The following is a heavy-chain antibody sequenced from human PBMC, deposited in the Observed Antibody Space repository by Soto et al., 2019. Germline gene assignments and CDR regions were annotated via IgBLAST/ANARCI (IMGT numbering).Heavy chain of an antibody. J-gene: IGHJ4*02. CDR1: GYSFSNNY. D-gene: IGHD1-7*01. CDR2: INPAGGST. CDR3: GRVYGTYYGAVTGLWGGNFDS. Sequence: ASVKVSCKASGYSFSNNYVVWVRQAPGQGLEWMGVINPAGGSTTYAQKFQDRVTMTRDTSTSTVYIELTSLISEDTAVFYCGRVYGTYYGAVTGLWGGNFDSWGKGTQVTVPS. V-gene: IGHV1-46*03.